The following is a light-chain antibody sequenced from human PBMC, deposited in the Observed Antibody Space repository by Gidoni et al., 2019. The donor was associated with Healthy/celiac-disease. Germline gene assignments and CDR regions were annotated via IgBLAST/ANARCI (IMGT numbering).Light chain of an antibody. CDR1: QSISSY. Sequence: DIQMTQSPSSLSASVGDIVTITCRASQSISSYLNWYQQKPGKAPKLLIYAASSLQSGVPSRFSGSGSGTDFTLTIGSLQPEDFATYYCQQSYSTPQTFGQGTKLEIK. CDR3: QQSYSTPQT. CDR2: AAS. J-gene: IGKJ2*01. V-gene: IGKV1-39*01.